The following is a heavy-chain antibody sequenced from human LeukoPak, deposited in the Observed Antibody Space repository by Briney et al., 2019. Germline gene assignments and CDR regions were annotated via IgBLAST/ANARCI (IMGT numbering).Heavy chain of an antibody. D-gene: IGHD3-9*01. CDR3: ARAKDILTPTDAFDC. CDR2: IYTSGST. V-gene: IGHV4-4*07. Sequence: SETLSLTCTVSGGSISSYYWSWIRQPAGKGLEWIGRIYTSGSTNYNPSLKSRVTISVDKSKNQFSLKLSSVTAADTAVYYCARAKDILTPTDAFDCLRQGTMVTVSS. J-gene: IGHJ3*01. CDR1: GGSISSYY.